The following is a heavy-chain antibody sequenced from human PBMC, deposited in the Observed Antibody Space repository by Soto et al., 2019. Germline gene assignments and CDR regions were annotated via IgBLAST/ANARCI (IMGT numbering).Heavy chain of an antibody. CDR1: GFTFSSYG. J-gene: IGHJ4*02. CDR3: GKDRRYYDSSGPIEY. CDR2: ISYDGSNK. D-gene: IGHD3-22*01. Sequence: GVSLRLSCAASGFTFSSYGMHWVRQAPGKGLEWVAVISYDGSNKYYADSVKGRFTISRDNSKNTLYLQMNSLRAEDTAVYYCGKDRRYYDSSGPIEYWGQGTLVTVSS. V-gene: IGHV3-30*18.